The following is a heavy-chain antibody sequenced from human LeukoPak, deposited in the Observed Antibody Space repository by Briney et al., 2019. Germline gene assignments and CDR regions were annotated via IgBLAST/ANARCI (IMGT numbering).Heavy chain of an antibody. Sequence: PGRSLRLSCAASGFTFSSYAMHWVRQAPGKGLEWVAVISYDGSNKYYADSVKGRFTISRDNSKNTLYLQMNSLRAEDTAVYYCARDPDIVVVPAAIRGGYFDYWGQGTLVTVSS. J-gene: IGHJ4*02. CDR1: GFTFSSYA. V-gene: IGHV3-30*01. CDR3: ARDPDIVVVPAAIRGGYFDY. D-gene: IGHD2-2*02. CDR2: ISYDGSNK.